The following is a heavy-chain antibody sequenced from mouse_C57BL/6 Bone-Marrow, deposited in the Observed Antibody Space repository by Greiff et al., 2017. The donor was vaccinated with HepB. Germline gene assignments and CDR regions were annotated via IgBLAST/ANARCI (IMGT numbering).Heavy chain of an antibody. CDR3: ARWGGCFGC. CDR1: GYTFTDYN. J-gene: IGHJ2*01. V-gene: IGHV1-18*01. CDR2: INPNNGGT. Sequence: EVQLQQSGPELVKPGASVKIPCKASGYTFTDYNMDWVQQSHGKSLEWIGDINPNNGGTHYNQKFKGKATLSVEKSSSTAYMELRSLTSEDTAVYYCARWGGCFGCWGPGTTLTVSS.